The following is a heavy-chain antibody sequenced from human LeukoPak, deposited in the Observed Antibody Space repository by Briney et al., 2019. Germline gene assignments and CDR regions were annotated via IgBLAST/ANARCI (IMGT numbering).Heavy chain of an antibody. D-gene: IGHD5-18*01. V-gene: IGHV3-53*01. CDR3: ARGSRGSAMVDY. J-gene: IGHJ4*02. Sequence: GGSLRLSCAASGFTVSSNYMSWVRQAPGKGLEWVSVIYIVGTTYYADSVKGRFTISRDNPKNTLYLQMNGLRVEDTAVYYCARGSRGSAMVDYWGQGTLVTVSS. CDR1: GFTVSSNY. CDR2: IYIVGTT.